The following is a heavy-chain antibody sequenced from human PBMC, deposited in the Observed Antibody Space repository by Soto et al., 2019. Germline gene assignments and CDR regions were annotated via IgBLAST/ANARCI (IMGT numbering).Heavy chain of an antibody. CDR2: VNPGGRT. D-gene: IGHD1-1*01. J-gene: IGHJ4*02. Sequence: QVQLQQWGAGLLKPSETLSLTCAVYGGSLNGGFFSGYYWSWIRQSPGKGLERIAEVNPGGRTKYNPSLSSRASTSIAPAKSQASLTVTPATAAGTAVYFCARGSEITNWSLDYWGQGTLVAVSS. CDR1: GGSLNGGFFSGYY. V-gene: IGHV4-34*02. CDR3: ARGSEITNWSLDY.